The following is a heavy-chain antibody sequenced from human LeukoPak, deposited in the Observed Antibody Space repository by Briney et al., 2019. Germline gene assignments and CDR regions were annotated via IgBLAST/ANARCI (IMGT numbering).Heavy chain of an antibody. V-gene: IGHV4-4*07. CDR2: IYTSGST. Sequence: TETLSPTCTVSGRFISSYYWSWIRQPAGKGLEWIGRIYTSGSTNYNPSLRSRVTMSVDTSKNQFSLKLSSVTAADTAVYYCAREGGVLATIVFDYWGQGTLVTVSS. CDR3: AREGGVLATIVFDY. J-gene: IGHJ4*02. D-gene: IGHD5-24*01. CDR1: GRFISSYY.